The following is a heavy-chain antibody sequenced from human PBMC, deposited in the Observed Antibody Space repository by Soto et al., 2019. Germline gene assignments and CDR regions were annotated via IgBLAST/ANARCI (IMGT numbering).Heavy chain of an antibody. D-gene: IGHD6-19*01. V-gene: IGHV4-59*08. CDR3: ARRDKRLVLGY. Sequence: SETLSLTCTVSGGSISSYYWSWIRQPPGKGLEWIGYIYYSGSTNYNPSLKSRVTISVDTSKNQFSLKLSSVTAADTAVYYCARRDKRLVLGYWGQGTLVTVSS. CDR2: IYYSGST. CDR1: GGSISSYY. J-gene: IGHJ4*02.